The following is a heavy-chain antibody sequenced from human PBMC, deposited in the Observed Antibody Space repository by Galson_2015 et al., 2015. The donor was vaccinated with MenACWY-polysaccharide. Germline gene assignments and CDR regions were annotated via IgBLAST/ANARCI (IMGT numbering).Heavy chain of an antibody. Sequence: SLRLSCAASGFTFDDYGMSWVRQAPGKGLEWVSGINWNGGSTGYADSVKGRFTISRDNAKNSLYLQMNSLKAEDTALYYCARENTMVRGGCMDVWGQGTTVTVSS. D-gene: IGHD3-10*01. V-gene: IGHV3-20*04. CDR3: ARENTMVRGGCMDV. J-gene: IGHJ6*02. CDR1: GFTFDDYG. CDR2: INWNGGST.